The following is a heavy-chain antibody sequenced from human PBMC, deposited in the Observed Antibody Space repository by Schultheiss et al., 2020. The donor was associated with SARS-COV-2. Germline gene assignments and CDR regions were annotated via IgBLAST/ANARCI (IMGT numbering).Heavy chain of an antibody. CDR3: ARGQWGVLATTVLDN. D-gene: IGHD5-12*01. J-gene: IGHJ4*02. V-gene: IGHV3-48*03. CDR2: ISSSGGGSTK. CDR1: GFPFTSYE. Sequence: GESLKISCAVSGFPFTSYEMNWVRQAPGKGLKWVSYISSSGGGSTKYYAESVKGRFTISRDNAKNSVYLQMNSLRDEDTAVYYCARGQWGVLATTVLDNWGQGTLVTVSS.